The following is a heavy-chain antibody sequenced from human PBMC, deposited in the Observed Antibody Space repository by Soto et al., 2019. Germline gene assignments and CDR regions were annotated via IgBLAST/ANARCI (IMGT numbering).Heavy chain of an antibody. CDR1: GGSLNNFY. V-gene: IGHV4-4*07. Sequence: SETLSLTCSVSGGSLNNFYWNWIRQTTGKGLEWIGRIHASGNTNYNPSLKSRATLSVDTSKNQFSLKVRSVTAADTAVYYCARSSHKESWFDPWGQGTLVTVSS. CDR2: IHASGNT. J-gene: IGHJ5*02. CDR3: ARSSHKESWFDP. D-gene: IGHD6-19*01.